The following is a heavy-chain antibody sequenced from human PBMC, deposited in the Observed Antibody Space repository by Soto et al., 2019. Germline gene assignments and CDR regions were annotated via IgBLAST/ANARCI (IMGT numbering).Heavy chain of an antibody. D-gene: IGHD7-27*01. V-gene: IGHV4-31*03. Sequence: QVQLQKSGPGLVKPSQTLSLTCTVSGGSISSGGYYWSWIRQHPGKGLEWIGYIYYSGSTYYNPSLKSRVTISVDTSKNQFSLKLSSVTAADSAVYYCARDPGPSARWGAFDIWGQGTMVTVSS. CDR1: GGSISSGGYY. CDR2: IYYSGST. CDR3: ARDPGPSARWGAFDI. J-gene: IGHJ3*02.